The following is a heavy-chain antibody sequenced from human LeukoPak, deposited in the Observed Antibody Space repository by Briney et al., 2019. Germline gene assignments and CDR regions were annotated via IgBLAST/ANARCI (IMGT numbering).Heavy chain of an antibody. V-gene: IGHV3-7*01. Sequence: PGGSLRLSCGAFGFTFSRSWMSWVRQAPGKGLEWVANIKQDESETYYVDSVKGRFTVSRDNTKNSLYLQMDSLRAEDTAVYYCARISTAVAGAAYWGQGTLVTVSS. CDR1: GFTFSRSW. D-gene: IGHD6-19*01. CDR3: ARISTAVAGAAY. CDR2: IKQDESET. J-gene: IGHJ4*02.